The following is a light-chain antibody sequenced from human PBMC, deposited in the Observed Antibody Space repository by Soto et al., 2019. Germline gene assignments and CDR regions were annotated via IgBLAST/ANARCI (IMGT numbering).Light chain of an antibody. V-gene: IGKV2-30*01. CDR2: KVS. J-gene: IGKJ2*01. CDR1: QSLAYSDGNTY. CDR3: MQGTHWPPYT. Sequence: DVVMTQSPLSLPVTLGQPASISCRSSQSLAYSDGNTYLNWFQQRPGQSPRRLIYKVSNRDSGVQNRFSGSGSGTDVKMKIKRVEAEDVGVYYCMQGTHWPPYTLGQGTQLEIK.